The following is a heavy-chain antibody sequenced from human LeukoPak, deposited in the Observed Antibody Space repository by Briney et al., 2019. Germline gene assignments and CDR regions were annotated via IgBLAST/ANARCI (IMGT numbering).Heavy chain of an antibody. CDR1: GDSINSSSYY. Sequence: SETLSLTFTVSGDSINSSSYYWSWIRQPPGTGLEWIGEINHSGSTNYNPSLKSRVTISVDTSKNQFSLKLSSVTAADTAVYYCASGEVQVGATNAFRYWGQGTLVTVSS. CDR3: ASGEVQVGATNAFRY. V-gene: IGHV4-39*07. J-gene: IGHJ4*02. CDR2: INHSGST. D-gene: IGHD1-26*01.